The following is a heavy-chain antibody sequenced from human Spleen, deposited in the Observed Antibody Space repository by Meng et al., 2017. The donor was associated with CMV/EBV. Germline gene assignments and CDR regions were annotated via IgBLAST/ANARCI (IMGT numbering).Heavy chain of an antibody. J-gene: IGHJ6*02. CDR3: AKGVVARSYYYNYGMDV. D-gene: IGHD5-12*01. CDR1: GFTFEEYA. Sequence: GESLKISCEASGFTFEEYAMHWVRQAPGKGLEWVSGISDTGVTTYYADSVKGRFTISRGNSKNTLYLQMNSLRAEDTAVYYCAKGVVARSYYYNYGMDVWGQGTTVTVSS. V-gene: IGHV3-23*01. CDR2: ISDTGVTT.